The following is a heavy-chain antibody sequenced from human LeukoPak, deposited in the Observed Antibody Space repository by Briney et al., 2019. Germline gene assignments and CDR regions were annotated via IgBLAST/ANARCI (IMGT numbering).Heavy chain of an antibody. CDR3: ARDVVVPAAIPDGYFQH. CDR2: ISAYNGNT. CDR1: GYTFTSYG. V-gene: IGHV1-18*01. Sequence: ASVTVSCKASGYTFTSYGISWVRQAPGQGLEWMGWISAYNGNTNYAQKLQGRVTMTTDTSTSTAYMELRSLRSDDTAVYYCARDVVVPAAIPDGYFQHWGQGTLVTVSS. D-gene: IGHD2-2*02. J-gene: IGHJ1*01.